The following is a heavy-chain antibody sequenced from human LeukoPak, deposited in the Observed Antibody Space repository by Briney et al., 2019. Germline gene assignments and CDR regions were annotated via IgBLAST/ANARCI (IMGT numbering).Heavy chain of an antibody. CDR3: ARSGSYDS. D-gene: IGHD1-26*01. J-gene: IGHJ4*02. CDR1: GYTFTNYA. V-gene: IGHV1-3*01. Sequence: ASVKVSCKASGYTFTNYAIHWVLQAPGQEPEWMGWINAGNGNTKYSQKFQGRVTITRDTSASTAYMELSSLTSEDTAVYYCARSGSYDSWGQGTLVTVSS. CDR2: INAGNGNT.